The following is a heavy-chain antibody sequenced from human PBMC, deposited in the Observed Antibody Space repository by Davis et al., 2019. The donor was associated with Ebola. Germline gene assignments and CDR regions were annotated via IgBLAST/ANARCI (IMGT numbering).Heavy chain of an antibody. CDR2: IKTKTEGGTT. J-gene: IGHJ4*02. CDR1: GLTFSNAW. D-gene: IGHD3-16*01. Sequence: GESLKISCAAPGLTFSNAWMSWVRQTPGKGLEWVGRIKTKTEGGTTDYAAPVKGRFTISRDDSKTTLYLQMNSLKTEDTAVYYCTTSGIWGHDYWGQGTLVTVSS. CDR3: TTSGIWGHDY. V-gene: IGHV3-15*01.